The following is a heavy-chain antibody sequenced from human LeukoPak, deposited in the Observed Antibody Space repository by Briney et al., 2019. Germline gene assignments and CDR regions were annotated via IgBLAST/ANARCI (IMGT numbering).Heavy chain of an antibody. D-gene: IGHD3-22*01. Sequence: ASVKVSCKASGYTFTSCDINWVRQATGQGLEWMGWTSPNSGNTGYAQKLQGRVTITRNTSISTAYMELSSLRSEDTAVYYCARGRRVHYDRSGYALDYWGQGTLVTVSS. CDR1: GYTFTSCD. J-gene: IGHJ4*02. CDR2: TSPNSGNT. CDR3: ARGRRVHYDRSGYALDY. V-gene: IGHV1-8*03.